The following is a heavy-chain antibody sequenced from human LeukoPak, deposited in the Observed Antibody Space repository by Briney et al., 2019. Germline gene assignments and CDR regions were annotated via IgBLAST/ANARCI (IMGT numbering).Heavy chain of an antibody. V-gene: IGHV3-9*01. Sequence: SLRLSCAASGFTFDDYAMHWVRQAPGKGLEWFSGISWNSGSIGYADSVKGRFTISRDNAKNSLYLQMNSLRAEDTALYYCAKDSSSGWYKDWGQGTLVTVSS. CDR3: AKDSSSGWYKD. CDR1: GFTFDDYA. J-gene: IGHJ4*02. CDR2: ISWNSGSI. D-gene: IGHD6-19*01.